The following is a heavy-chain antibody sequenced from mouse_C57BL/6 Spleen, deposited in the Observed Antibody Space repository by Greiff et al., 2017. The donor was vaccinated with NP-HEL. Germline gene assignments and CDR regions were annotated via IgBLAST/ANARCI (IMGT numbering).Heavy chain of an antibody. V-gene: IGHV5-17*01. CDR1: GFTFSDYG. D-gene: IGHD1-1*01. CDR2: ISSGSSTI. CDR3: ARPRYYGSSSFDY. Sequence: EVQLVESGGGLVKPGGSLKLSCAASGFTFSDYGMHWVRQAPEKGLEWVAYISSGSSTIYYADTVKGRFTISRDNAKNTLFLQMTSLRSEDTAMYYCARPRYYGSSSFDYWGQGTTLTVSS. J-gene: IGHJ2*01.